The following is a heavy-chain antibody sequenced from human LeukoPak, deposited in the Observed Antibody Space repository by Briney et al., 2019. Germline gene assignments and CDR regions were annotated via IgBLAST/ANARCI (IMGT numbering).Heavy chain of an antibody. CDR3: AKNGPFIYDILTGYPSY. Sequence: GGSLRLSCAASGFTFSSYGMHWVRQAPGKGLEWVAVISYDGSNKYYADSVKGRFTISRDNSKNTLYLQTNSLRAEDTAVYYCAKNGPFIYDILTGYPSYWGQGTLVTVSS. V-gene: IGHV3-30*18. J-gene: IGHJ4*02. CDR2: ISYDGSNK. D-gene: IGHD3-9*01. CDR1: GFTFSSYG.